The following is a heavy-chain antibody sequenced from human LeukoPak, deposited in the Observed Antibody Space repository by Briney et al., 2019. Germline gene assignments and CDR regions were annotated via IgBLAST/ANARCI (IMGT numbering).Heavy chain of an antibody. V-gene: IGHV1-18*01. CDR2: ISTYNGNT. Sequence: ASVKVSCKASGYTFTSYGISWVRQAPGQGLEWMGWISTYNGNTNYAQKLQGRVTMTRNTSISTAYMELSSLRSEDTAVYYCARSGRASDYYGSGSIVYYYYYYMDVWGKGTTVTISS. D-gene: IGHD3-10*01. J-gene: IGHJ6*03. CDR1: GYTFTSYG. CDR3: ARSGRASDYYGSGSIVYYYYYYMDV.